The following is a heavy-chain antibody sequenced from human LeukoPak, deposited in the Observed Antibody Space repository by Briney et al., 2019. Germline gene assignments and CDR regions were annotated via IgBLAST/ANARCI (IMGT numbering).Heavy chain of an antibody. J-gene: IGHJ6*02. CDR3: ARAAYGGNAYYYYYGMDV. CDR1: GGSINNYY. Sequence: SETLSLTCTVSGGSINNYYWSWIRQPPGKGLEWIGYIYYSGSTNYNPSLKSRVTISVDTSKNQFSLKLGSVTAADTAVYYCARAAYGGNAYYYYYGMDVWGQGTTVTVSS. D-gene: IGHD4-23*01. V-gene: IGHV4-59*01. CDR2: IYYSGST.